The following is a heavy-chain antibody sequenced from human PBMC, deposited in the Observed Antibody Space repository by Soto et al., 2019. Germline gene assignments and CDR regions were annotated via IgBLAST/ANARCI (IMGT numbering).Heavy chain of an antibody. CDR2: IDWEDEK. Sequence: SGPYAGEPTQTLTLTCSFSGFSLSTVSMCVSWIRQTPGKALEYLALIDWEDEKFYSASLKTRLTISKDTSKNQVVLTMTDMEPADTATYYCARLRVDSGGYHFDIWGQGTLVAVPS. CDR1: GFSLSTVSMC. D-gene: IGHD2-21*01. CDR3: ARLRVDSGGYHFDI. V-gene: IGHV2-70*12. J-gene: IGHJ4*02.